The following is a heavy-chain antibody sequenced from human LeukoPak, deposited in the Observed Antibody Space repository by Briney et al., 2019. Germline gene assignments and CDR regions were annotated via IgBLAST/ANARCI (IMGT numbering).Heavy chain of an antibody. D-gene: IGHD5-24*01. CDR3: ARGIEMATIEFDY. Sequence: PSETLSLTCTVSGGPISSYYWSWIRQPPGKGLEWIGYIYYSGSTNYNPSLKSRVTISVDTSKNQFSLKLSSVTAADTAVYYCARGIEMATIEFDYWGQGTLVTVSS. J-gene: IGHJ4*02. V-gene: IGHV4-59*01. CDR2: IYYSGST. CDR1: GGPISSYY.